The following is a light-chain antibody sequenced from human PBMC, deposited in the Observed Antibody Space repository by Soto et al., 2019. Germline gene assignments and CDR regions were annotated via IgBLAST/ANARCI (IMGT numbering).Light chain of an antibody. CDR3: QHYGNSPPFT. J-gene: IGKJ2*01. CDR1: QSVRSSY. V-gene: IGKV3-20*01. Sequence: PGERATLTCRASQSVRSSYLAWYQQKPGQAPRLLIYDASNRATGIPDRFSGSWSGSDFTLTISRLEPEDFAVYYCQHYGNSPPFTFGQGTKLRIK. CDR2: DAS.